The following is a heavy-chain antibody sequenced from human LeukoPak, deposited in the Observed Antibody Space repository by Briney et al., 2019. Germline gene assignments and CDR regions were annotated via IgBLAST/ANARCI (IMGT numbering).Heavy chain of an antibody. J-gene: IGHJ4*02. CDR1: GGSFSGYY. CDR3: ARGGDYYDSSGYYHFDY. D-gene: IGHD3-22*01. CDR2: INHSGST. Sequence: SESLSLTCAVYGGSFSGYYWSWIRQPPGKGLEWIGEINHSGSTNYNPSLKSRVTISVDTSKNQFSLKLSSVTAADTAVYYCARGGDYYDSSGYYHFDYWGQGTLVTVSS. V-gene: IGHV4-34*01.